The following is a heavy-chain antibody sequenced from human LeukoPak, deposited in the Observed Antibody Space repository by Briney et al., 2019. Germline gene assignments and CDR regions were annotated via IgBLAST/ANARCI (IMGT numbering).Heavy chain of an antibody. V-gene: IGHV4-34*01. CDR3: ASRHYYGSGSYPFKPFDY. CDR2: INHSGST. J-gene: IGHJ4*02. D-gene: IGHD3-10*01. Sequence: SETLSLTCAVYGGSFSGYYWSWIRQPPGKGLEWIGEINHSGSTNYNPSLKSRVTISVDTSKNQFSLKLSSVTAADTAVYYCASRHYYGSGSYPFKPFDYWGQGTLVTVSS. CDR1: GGSFSGYY.